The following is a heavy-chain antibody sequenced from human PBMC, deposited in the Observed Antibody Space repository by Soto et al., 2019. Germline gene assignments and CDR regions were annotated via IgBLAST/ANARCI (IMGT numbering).Heavy chain of an antibody. CDR3: ARGITVTTRLVYYYYYMDV. Sequence: GGSLRLSCAASGFTFSSYGMHWVRQAPGKGLEWVAVIWYDGSNKYYADSVKGRFTISRDNSKNTLYLQMNSLRAEDTAVYYCARGITVTTRLVYYYYYMDVWGKGTTVTVSS. D-gene: IGHD4-4*01. V-gene: IGHV3-33*01. CDR2: IWYDGSNK. J-gene: IGHJ6*03. CDR1: GFTFSSYG.